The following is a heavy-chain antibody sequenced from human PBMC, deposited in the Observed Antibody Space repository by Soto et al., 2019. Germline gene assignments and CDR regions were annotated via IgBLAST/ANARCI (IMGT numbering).Heavy chain of an antibody. CDR2: ISGSGGST. J-gene: IGHJ2*01. V-gene: IGHV3-23*01. D-gene: IGHD4-17*01. CDR1: GFTFSSYA. Sequence: GGSLRLSCAASGFTFSSYAMSWVRQAPGKGLEWVSAISGSGGSTYYADSLKGRFTISRDNSKNTLYLQMNSLRAEDTAVYYCAKVTTVTPLDWYFDLWGRGTLVTVSS. CDR3: AKVTTVTPLDWYFDL.